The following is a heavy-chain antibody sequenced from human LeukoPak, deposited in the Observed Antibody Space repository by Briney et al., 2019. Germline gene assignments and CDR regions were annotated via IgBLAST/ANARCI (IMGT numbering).Heavy chain of an antibody. CDR3: AKAITMIVVVITTGFDY. CDR2: ISGSGGST. D-gene: IGHD3-22*01. V-gene: IGHV3-23*01. J-gene: IGHJ4*02. CDR1: GFTFSSYA. Sequence: GGSLRLSCAASGFTFSSYAMSWVRQAPGKGLEWVSAISGSGGSTYYADSVKGRFTISRDNSKNTLYLQMNSLRAEDTAVYYCAKAITMIVVVITTGFDYWGQGTLVTVSS.